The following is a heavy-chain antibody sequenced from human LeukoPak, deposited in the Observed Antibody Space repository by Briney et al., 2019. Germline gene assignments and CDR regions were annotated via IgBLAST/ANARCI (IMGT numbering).Heavy chain of an antibody. Sequence: SETPSLTCTVSGGSISSYYWSWIRQPPGKGLEWIGYIYYSGSTNYNPSLKSRVTISVDTSKNQFSLKLSSVTAADTAVYYCARARYSSGWCDYGGQGTLVTVSS. D-gene: IGHD6-19*01. J-gene: IGHJ4*02. CDR3: ARARYSSGWCDY. CDR1: GGSISSYY. V-gene: IGHV4-59*01. CDR2: IYYSGST.